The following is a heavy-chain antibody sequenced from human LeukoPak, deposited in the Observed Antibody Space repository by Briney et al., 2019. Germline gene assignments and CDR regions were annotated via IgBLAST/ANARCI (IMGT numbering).Heavy chain of an antibody. J-gene: IGHJ2*01. CDR2: IYTSGST. CDR1: GGSISSGDYY. Sequence: SETLSLTCTVSGGSISSGDYYWSWIRQPAGKGLEWIGRIYTSGSTNYNPSLKSRVTISVDTSKNQFSLKLSSVTAADTAVYYCARGAIVVVPAGNWYFDLWGRGTLVTVSS. CDR3: ARGAIVVVPAGNWYFDL. V-gene: IGHV4-61*02. D-gene: IGHD2-2*01.